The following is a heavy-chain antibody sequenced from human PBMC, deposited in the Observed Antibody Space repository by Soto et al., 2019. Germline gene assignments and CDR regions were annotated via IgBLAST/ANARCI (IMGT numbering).Heavy chain of an antibody. D-gene: IGHD3-10*01. CDR3: ARATGADKEDY. CDR1: GFTFSSYW. CDR2: IKEDGSEK. J-gene: IGHJ4*02. Sequence: EVQLVESGGGLVQPGGSLRLSCAASGFTFSSYWMSWVRQAPGKGLEWVANIKEDGSEKYYVDSVKGRFTISRDNAKNSLYLQMNSLRAEDTAVYYCARATGADKEDYWGQGTLVTGSS. V-gene: IGHV3-7*04.